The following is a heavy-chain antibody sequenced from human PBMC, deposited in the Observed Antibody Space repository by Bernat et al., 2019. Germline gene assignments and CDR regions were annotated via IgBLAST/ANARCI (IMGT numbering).Heavy chain of an antibody. Sequence: EVQVVESGGGLVQPGGSLRLSCAAAGSTVSSSYMSWVRQAPGKWLELVSLIYTSGNTYYADSVKGRFTISRHNSKNTVYLQLNSLRAEDTAMYYCATIRLAGPPPFWGQGALVTVSS. CDR3: ATIRLAGPPPF. CDR2: IYTSGNT. CDR1: GSTVSSSY. V-gene: IGHV3-66*01. D-gene: IGHD6-19*01. J-gene: IGHJ4*02.